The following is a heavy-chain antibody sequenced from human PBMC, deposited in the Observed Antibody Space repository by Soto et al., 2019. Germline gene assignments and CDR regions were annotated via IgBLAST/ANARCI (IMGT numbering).Heavy chain of an antibody. Sequence: EVQLVESGGGLVQPGRSLRLSCAASGFTFDDYAVHWVRQAPGKGLEWVSGISWNSGSIGYADSVKGRFTISRDNAKNSLYLHMNSLRAEDTALYYCAKDAITMVRGVISYYGMDVWGQGTTVTVSS. CDR2: ISWNSGSI. D-gene: IGHD3-10*01. CDR3: AKDAITMVRGVISYYGMDV. CDR1: GFTFDDYA. J-gene: IGHJ6*02. V-gene: IGHV3-9*01.